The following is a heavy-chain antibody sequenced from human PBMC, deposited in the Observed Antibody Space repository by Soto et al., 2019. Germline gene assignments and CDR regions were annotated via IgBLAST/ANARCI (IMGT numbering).Heavy chain of an antibody. V-gene: IGHV3-15*01. CDR1: GFTFSNAW. CDR3: TTTKGRLEPPTNDF. J-gene: IGHJ4*02. D-gene: IGHD2-8*01. Sequence: EVQLVESGGGLVKPGGSLRLSCAGSGFTFSNAWMSWVRRAPGKGLEWVGRIKSDAYGGAIDYAAPVKGRFTISRNXXXXXLFLQMNNLRAEATAVYSCTTTKGRLEPPTNDFWGQGTPVIVSS. CDR2: IKSDAYGGAI.